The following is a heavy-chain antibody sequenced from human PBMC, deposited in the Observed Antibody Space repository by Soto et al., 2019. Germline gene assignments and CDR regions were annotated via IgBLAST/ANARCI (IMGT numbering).Heavy chain of an antibody. D-gene: IGHD3-10*01. Sequence: PSETLSLTCSVSGGSISGGDYYWSWIRQTPGKGLEWIGSVYYSGVTYYNAPLQSRMTISVDTSTNQFSLKLTSVTAADTAVYYCARPGNYGSGSYLYYLDYWGQGTLVTVSS. CDR3: ARPGNYGSGSYLYYLDY. J-gene: IGHJ4*02. V-gene: IGHV4-30-4*01. CDR2: VYYSGVT. CDR1: GGSISGGDYY.